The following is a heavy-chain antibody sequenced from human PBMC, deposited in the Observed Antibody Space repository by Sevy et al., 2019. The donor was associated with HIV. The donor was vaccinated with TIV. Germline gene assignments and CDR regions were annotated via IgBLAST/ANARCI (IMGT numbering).Heavy chain of an antibody. J-gene: IGHJ5*02. Sequence: SETLSLTCAISGDSVSSNSAAWNWIRQSPSRGLEWLGRTYYRSKWHKDYAVSVKSRITINPDTSKNQFSLQLNSVTPEDTAVYYCARDLNDGYYVNWFDHWGQGTLVTVSS. D-gene: IGHD3-22*01. CDR2: TYYRSKWHK. V-gene: IGHV6-1*01. CDR1: GDSVSSNSAA. CDR3: ARDLNDGYYVNWFDH.